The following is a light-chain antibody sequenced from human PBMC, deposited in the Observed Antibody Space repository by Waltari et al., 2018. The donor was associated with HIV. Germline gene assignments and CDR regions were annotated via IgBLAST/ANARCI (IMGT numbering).Light chain of an antibody. J-gene: IGLJ2*01. CDR2: AVT. CDR3: ASHAGSKDV. Sequence: QSALTQPPPASGSPGQPVTISCTGTSSDVGAYNYFSWFQQPPGKAPKLMIYAVTKRPSGVPDRFSGSKSGNTASLTVSGLQAEDEADYYCASHAGSKDVFGGGTRLTVL. CDR1: SSDVGAYNY. V-gene: IGLV2-8*01.